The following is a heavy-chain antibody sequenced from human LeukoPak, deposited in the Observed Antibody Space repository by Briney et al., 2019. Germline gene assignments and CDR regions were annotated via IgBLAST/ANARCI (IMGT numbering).Heavy chain of an antibody. CDR3: ATDDYDSAVYSY. D-gene: IGHD3-22*01. J-gene: IGHJ4*02. V-gene: IGHV4-4*07. Sequence: SETLSLTCTVSGGSIRSSYWSWFRQPAGKGLEWIGRIYTSGSTNYNPSLKSRVTMSLDTSKNHFSLNLRSVTAADTAVYFCATDDYDSAVYSYWGQGTLVTVSS. CDR1: GGSIRSSY. CDR2: IYTSGST.